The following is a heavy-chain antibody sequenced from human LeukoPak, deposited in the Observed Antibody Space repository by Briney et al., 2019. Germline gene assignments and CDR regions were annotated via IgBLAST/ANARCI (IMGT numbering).Heavy chain of an antibody. D-gene: IGHD3-10*01. J-gene: IGHJ5*02. Sequence: SETLSLTCTVSGGSISSSSYYWGWIRQPPGKGLEWIGSIYYSGSTYYNPSLKSRVTISVDTSKNQFSLKLSSVTAADTAVYYCARNFGLYYYGSGSYYTRKNWFDPWGQGTLVTVSS. CDR3: ARNFGLYYYGSGSYYTRKNWFDP. CDR1: GGSISSSSYY. CDR2: IYYSGST. V-gene: IGHV4-39*07.